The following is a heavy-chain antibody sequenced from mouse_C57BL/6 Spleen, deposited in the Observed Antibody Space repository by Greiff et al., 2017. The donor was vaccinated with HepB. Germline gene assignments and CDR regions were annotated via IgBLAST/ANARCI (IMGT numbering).Heavy chain of an antibody. J-gene: IGHJ4*01. CDR3: SRRGYYGSSPRAMDY. D-gene: IGHD1-1*01. Sequence: VHLVESGPGLVQPSQSLSITCTVSGFSLTSYGVHWVRQSPGKGLEWLGVIWSGGSTDYNAAFISRLSISKDNSKSQVFFKMNSLQADDTALYYCSRRGYYGSSPRAMDYWGQGTSVTVSS. CDR1: GFSLTSYG. CDR2: IWSGGST. V-gene: IGHV2-2*01.